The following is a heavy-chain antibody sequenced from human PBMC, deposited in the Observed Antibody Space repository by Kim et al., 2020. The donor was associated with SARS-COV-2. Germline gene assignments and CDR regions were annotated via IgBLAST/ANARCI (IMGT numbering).Heavy chain of an antibody. CDR3: ARVLGGIAAVGPFDY. CDR1: GGTFSSYA. J-gene: IGHJ4*02. V-gene: IGHV1-69*13. D-gene: IGHD6-13*01. Sequence: SVKVSCKASGGTFSSYAISWVRQAPGQGLEWMGGIIPIFGTANYAQKFQGRVTITADESTSTAYMELSSLRSEDTAVYYCARVLGGIAAVGPFDYWGQGTLVTVSS. CDR2: IIPIFGTA.